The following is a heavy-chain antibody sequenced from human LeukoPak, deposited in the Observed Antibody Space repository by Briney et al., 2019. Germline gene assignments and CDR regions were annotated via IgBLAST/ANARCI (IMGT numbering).Heavy chain of an antibody. CDR1: GFTFSIHG. Sequence: QTGGSPRLSCAASGFTFSIHGMNWVRQAPGKGLEWVSYIINSGGTIYYADSVQGRFTISRDNAKNSLYLQMNSLRDEDTAVYYCARVGRGVYGMDVWGQGTTVTVSS. CDR2: IINSGGTI. V-gene: IGHV3-48*02. CDR3: ARVGRGVYGMDV. J-gene: IGHJ6*02. D-gene: IGHD3-10*01.